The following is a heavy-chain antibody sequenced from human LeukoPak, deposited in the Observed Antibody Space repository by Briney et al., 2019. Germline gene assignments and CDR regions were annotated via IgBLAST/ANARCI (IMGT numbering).Heavy chain of an antibody. CDR2: IYGGGST. Sequence: GGFLRLSCAASGFTVSSNYMSWVRQAPGKGLEWVSVIYGGGSTYYADSVKGRFTISRDNSKNTLYLQMNSLRAEDTAVYYCARDVAAAGTDAFDIWGQGTMVTVSS. V-gene: IGHV3-66*01. D-gene: IGHD6-13*01. CDR3: ARDVAAAGTDAFDI. CDR1: GFTVSSNY. J-gene: IGHJ3*02.